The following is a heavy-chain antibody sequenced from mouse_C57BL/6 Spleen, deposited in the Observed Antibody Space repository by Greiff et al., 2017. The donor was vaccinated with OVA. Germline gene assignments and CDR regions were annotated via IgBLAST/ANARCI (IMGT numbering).Heavy chain of an antibody. Sequence: QVQLQQPGAELVQPGASVKLSCKASGYSFTSYWMQWVNPRPGQGLDWIGEIDPSDSYTNYNQKFKGKATLTVDTSSSTAYMQLSSLTSEDSAVYYCARGLRCNFDYWGHRTTLTVSS. J-gene: IGHJ2*01. D-gene: IGHD1-1*01. V-gene: IGHV1-50*01. CDR2: IDPSDSYT. CDR3: ARGLRCNFDY. CDR1: GYSFTSYW.